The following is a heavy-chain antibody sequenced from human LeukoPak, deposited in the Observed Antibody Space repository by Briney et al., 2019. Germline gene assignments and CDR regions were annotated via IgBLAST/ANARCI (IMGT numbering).Heavy chain of an antibody. CDR1: GFXXDXYA. V-gene: IGHV3-9*01. CDR2: ISWNSGSI. D-gene: IGHD4-17*01. J-gene: IGHJ4*02. CDR3: AKDRTYGDYGYFDY. Sequence: SGFXXDXYAMRWVRHAPGKGLEGGSGISWNSGSIVYADSVKGRFTISRDNAKNSLYLQMNSLRAEDTALYYCAKDRTYGDYGYFDYWGQGTLVTVSS.